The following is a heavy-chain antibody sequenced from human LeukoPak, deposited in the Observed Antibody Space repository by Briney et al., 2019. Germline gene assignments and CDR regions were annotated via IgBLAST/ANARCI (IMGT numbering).Heavy chain of an antibody. CDR3: ASVIWGGNAFDI. V-gene: IGHV4-30-2*01. J-gene: IGHJ3*02. Sequence: SETLSLTCTVSGGSISSGGYYWSWIRQPPGKGLEWIGYIYHSGSTYYNPSLKSRVTISVDTSKNQFSLKLSSVTAADTAVYYCASVIWGGNAFDIWGQGTMVTVSS. CDR2: IYHSGST. D-gene: IGHD3-3*01. CDR1: GGSISSGGYY.